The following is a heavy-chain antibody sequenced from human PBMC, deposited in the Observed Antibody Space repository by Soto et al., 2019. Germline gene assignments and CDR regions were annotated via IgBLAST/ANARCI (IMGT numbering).Heavy chain of an antibody. CDR3: ARDLNGDGY. J-gene: IGHJ4*02. CDR2: ISAYNGNT. V-gene: IGHV1-18*01. D-gene: IGHD4-17*01. Sequence: QVQLVQSGAEVKKPGASVKVSCKASGYTFTRYDISWVRQAPGQGLEWMGWISAYNGNTNYAQKHQSRLTMTTDTSTSTDNMELRSLRSDETAVYYRARDLNGDGYWGQGTLVPVPS. CDR1: GYTFTRYD.